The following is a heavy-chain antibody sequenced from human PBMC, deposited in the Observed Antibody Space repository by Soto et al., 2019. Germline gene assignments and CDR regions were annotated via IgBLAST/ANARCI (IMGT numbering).Heavy chain of an antibody. D-gene: IGHD3-22*01. CDR2: ISYDGTNQ. J-gene: IGHJ4*02. CDR3: ARSYNDGSGRFDY. CDR1: GFTFSSYA. Sequence: QVHLVESGGGVVEPGRSLRLSCADSGFTFSSYAMQWVRQAPGKGLEWVGVISYDGTNQDYADSVKGRFTISRDNSKNTLYLQMNSLRPEDTAMYYCARSYNDGSGRFDYWGQGTLVTVSS. V-gene: IGHV3-30-3*01.